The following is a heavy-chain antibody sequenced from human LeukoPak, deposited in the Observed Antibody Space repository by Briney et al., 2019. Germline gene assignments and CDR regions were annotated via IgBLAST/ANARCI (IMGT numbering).Heavy chain of an antibody. CDR2: ISSSSSTI. D-gene: IGHD3-10*02. V-gene: IGHV3-48*01. Sequence: SGGSLRLSCAASKFTFSDYGMNWVRQAPGKGLEWVSYISSSSSTIYYGDSVKGRFTISRDNAENSLYLQMNGLRAEDTAVYYCAELGITMIGGVWGKGTTVTISS. CDR3: AELGITMIGGV. J-gene: IGHJ6*04. CDR1: KFTFSDYG.